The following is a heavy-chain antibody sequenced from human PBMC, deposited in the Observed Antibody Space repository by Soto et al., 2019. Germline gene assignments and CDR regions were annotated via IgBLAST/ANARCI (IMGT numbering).Heavy chain of an antibody. CDR3: ASACEHKGWFDP. CDR2: IIPILGIA. CDR1: GGTFSSYT. J-gene: IGHJ5*02. V-gene: IGHV1-69*02. Sequence: QVQLVQSGAEVKKPGSSVKVSCKASGGTFSSYTISWVRQAPGQGLEWMGRIIPILGIANYAQKLQGRVTITADKSTSAAYMELSSLRSKDTAVYYCASACEHKGWFDPWGQGTLVTVSS.